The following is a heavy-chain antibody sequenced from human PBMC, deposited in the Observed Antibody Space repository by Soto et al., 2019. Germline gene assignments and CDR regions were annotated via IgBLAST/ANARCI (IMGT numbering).Heavy chain of an antibody. CDR3: ARERADGGKIY. V-gene: IGHV4-61*01. Sequence: NPSETVSLTCTVSGGCVSSGSYYWSWIRQPPGKGLEWIGYIYYSGSTKYNPSLKSRVTISVDTSKNQFSLKLSSVTAADTAVYYCARERADGGKIYWGQGTLVTVSS. CDR1: GGCVSSGSYY. CDR2: IYYSGST. J-gene: IGHJ4*02. D-gene: IGHD2-15*01.